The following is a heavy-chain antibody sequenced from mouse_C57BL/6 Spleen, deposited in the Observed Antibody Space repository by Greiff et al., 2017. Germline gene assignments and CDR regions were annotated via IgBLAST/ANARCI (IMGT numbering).Heavy chain of an antibody. J-gene: IGHJ1*03. D-gene: IGHD1-1*01. CDR1: GYTFTDYN. V-gene: IGHV1-22*01. Sequence: VQLQQSGPELVKPGASVKMSCKASGYTFTDYNMHWVKQSHGKSLEWIGYINPNNGGTSYNQKFKGKATLTVNKSSSTAYMELRSLTSEDSAVYYCARGYGSSPVRGYFDVWGTGTTVTVSS. CDR3: ARGYGSSPVRGYFDV. CDR2: INPNNGGT.